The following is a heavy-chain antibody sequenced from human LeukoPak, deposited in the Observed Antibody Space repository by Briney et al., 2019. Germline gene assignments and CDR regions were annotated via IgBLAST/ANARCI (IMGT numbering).Heavy chain of an antibody. D-gene: IGHD4/OR15-4a*01. CDR1: GGTFSSSP. CDR2: IIPIFGTA. V-gene: IGHV1-69*06. J-gene: IGHJ3*02. Sequence: SVKVSCKASGGTFSSSPISTVSQAPGQQVEYMGRIIPIFGTAKYAQKLQGRFTITAEKSTSTAYMELSRLRSEDTAVYYCSRVWGCPRSVADAFDIWGQGTMVTVSS. CDR3: SRVWGCPRSVADAFDI.